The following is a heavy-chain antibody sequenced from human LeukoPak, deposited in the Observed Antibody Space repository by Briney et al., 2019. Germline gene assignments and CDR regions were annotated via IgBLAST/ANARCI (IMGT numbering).Heavy chain of an antibody. CDR2: IWYDGSNK. V-gene: IGHV3-33*01. CDR3: ARGRAGAARSTNFDY. Sequence: GGSLRLSCAASGFTFSSYGMHWVRQAPGKGLGWVAVIWYDGSNKYYADSVKGRFTISRDNSKNTLYLQMNSLRAEDTAVYYCARGRAGAARSTNFDYWGQGTLVTVSS. J-gene: IGHJ4*02. D-gene: IGHD2/OR15-2a*01. CDR1: GFTFSSYG.